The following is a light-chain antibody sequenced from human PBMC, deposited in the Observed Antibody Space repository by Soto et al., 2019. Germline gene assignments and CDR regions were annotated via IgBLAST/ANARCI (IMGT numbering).Light chain of an antibody. J-gene: IGLJ2*01. Sequence: QSVLTQPPSVSAAPGQKVTISCSGIRNDYVSWYQQLPGTAPKLLIYDNNKRPSGIPDRFSASKSGTSATLGITGPQTGDEADYYCGTWDSSLSAGVFGGGTKLTVL. CDR3: GTWDSSLSAGV. V-gene: IGLV1-51*01. CDR1: RNDY. CDR2: DNN.